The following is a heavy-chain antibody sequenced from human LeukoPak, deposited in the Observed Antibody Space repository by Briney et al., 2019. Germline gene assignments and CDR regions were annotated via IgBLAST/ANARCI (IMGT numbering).Heavy chain of an antibody. CDR2: IYYVGST. CDR1: GGSISSSGYY. CDR3: AREGDSNSVGWFDP. D-gene: IGHD6-13*01. J-gene: IGHJ5*02. V-gene: IGHV4-39*07. Sequence: SETLSLTCTVSGGSISSSGYYWGWIRQPPGKGLEWIGNIYYVGSTYYNPSLKSRVTISVDTSKNQFSPKLSSVTAADTAVYYCAREGDSNSVGWFDPWGQGTLVTVSS.